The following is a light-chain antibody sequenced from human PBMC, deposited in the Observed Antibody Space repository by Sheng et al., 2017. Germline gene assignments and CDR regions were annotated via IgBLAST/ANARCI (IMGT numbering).Light chain of an antibody. V-gene: IGKV1-5*03. CDR2: QAS. Sequence: DIQMTQSPSSLSASVGDRVTLTCRAVRVLEIGLAWYQQKPGKAPKLLIYQASRLEYGVPSRFSAGGSGTEFTLTITGLESDDFATYYCQYYDTSSHTFGQGTKLEIK. CDR1: RVLEIG. CDR3: QYYDTSSHT. J-gene: IGKJ2*01.